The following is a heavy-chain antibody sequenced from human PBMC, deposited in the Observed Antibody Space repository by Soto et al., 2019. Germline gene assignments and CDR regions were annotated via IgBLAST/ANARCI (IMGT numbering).Heavy chain of an antibody. Sequence: EVQLLESGGGLVQPGGSLRLSCAASVVTFSSFAMSWVRQAPGKGLEWVSAISTSGASTYYADSVKGRFTISRDNSKNTLYLQMNSLRAEDTAVYYCAKDPMVRDCSGGTCYFDYWGQGTLVTVSS. CDR2: ISTSGAST. V-gene: IGHV3-23*01. CDR3: AKDPMVRDCSGGTCYFDY. J-gene: IGHJ4*02. D-gene: IGHD2-15*01. CDR1: VVTFSSFA.